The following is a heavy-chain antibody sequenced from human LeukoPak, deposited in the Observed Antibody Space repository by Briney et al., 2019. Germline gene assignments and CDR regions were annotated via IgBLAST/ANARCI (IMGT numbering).Heavy chain of an antibody. V-gene: IGHV3-48*01. D-gene: IGHD1-26*01. J-gene: IGHJ4*02. Sequence: GGSLRLSCAASGFTFSSYSMNWVRQAPGKGLEWVSYISWSSGSTYYADSVKGRFTISRDNSKNTLYLQMNSLRAEDTALYYCAKGSFEPVDWGQGTLVTVSS. CDR1: GFTFSSYS. CDR3: AKGSFEPVD. CDR2: ISWSSGST.